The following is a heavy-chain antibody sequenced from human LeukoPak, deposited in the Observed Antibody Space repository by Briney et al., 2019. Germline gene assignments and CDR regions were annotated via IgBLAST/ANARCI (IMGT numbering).Heavy chain of an antibody. CDR1: GYTFTSYG. D-gene: IGHD4-17*01. CDR3: ARVDGDGWFDP. V-gene: IGHV1-18*01. J-gene: IGHJ5*02. Sequence: GASVKVSCKASGYTFTSYGISWVRQAPGQELEWMGWISAYNGNTNYAQKLQGRVTMTTDTSTSTVYMELSSLRSEDTAVYYCARVDGDGWFDPWGQGTLVTVSS. CDR2: ISAYNGNT.